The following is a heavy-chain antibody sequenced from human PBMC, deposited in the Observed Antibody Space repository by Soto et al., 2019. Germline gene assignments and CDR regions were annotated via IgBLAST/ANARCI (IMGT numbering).Heavy chain of an antibody. D-gene: IGHD3-22*01. V-gene: IGHV3-30*18. J-gene: IGHJ4*02. Sequence: QVQLVESGGGVVQPGRSLRLSCAASGFIFSTYGMHWVRQAPGKGLEWLAVISYHGSDTLYADSLKGRFTISRDDSKNKLYLQMNSLRAEDTAVYYCLQVRYYDSSGYYPSHWGQGTLVTVSS. CDR2: ISYHGSDT. CDR1: GFIFSTYG. CDR3: LQVRYYDSSGYYPSH.